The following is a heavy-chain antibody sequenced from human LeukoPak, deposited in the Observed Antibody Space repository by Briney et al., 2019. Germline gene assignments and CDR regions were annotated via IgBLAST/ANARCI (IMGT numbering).Heavy chain of an antibody. V-gene: IGHV1-18*04. CDR3: ARDRATVTTPYYYYGMDV. CDR1: GYIFTSYG. CDR2: ISANNGNT. D-gene: IGHD4-17*01. J-gene: IGHJ6*02. Sequence: ASVKVSFKASGYIFTSYGINWVRQAPGQGPEWMGWISANNGNTNYAQKLQGRVTMTTDTFTSTAYMELRSLRSDDTAVYYCARDRATVTTPYYYYGMDVWGQGTTVTVSS.